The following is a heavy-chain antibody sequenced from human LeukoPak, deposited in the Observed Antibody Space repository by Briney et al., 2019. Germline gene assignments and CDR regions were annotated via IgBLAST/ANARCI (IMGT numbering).Heavy chain of an antibody. Sequence: ASVKVSCKASGYTFTSYGISWVRQAPGQGLEWMGWISAYNGNTNYAQKLQGRVTMTTDTSTSTAYMELRSLRSDDTAVYYCAREGDDTLTGFNNWFDPWGQGTLVTVSS. CDR2: ISAYNGNT. V-gene: IGHV1-18*01. J-gene: IGHJ5*02. D-gene: IGHD3-9*01. CDR1: GYTFTSYG. CDR3: AREGDDTLTGFNNWFDP.